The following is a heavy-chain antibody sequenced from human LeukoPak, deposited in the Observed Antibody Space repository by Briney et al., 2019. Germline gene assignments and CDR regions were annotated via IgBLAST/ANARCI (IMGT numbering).Heavy chain of an antibody. CDR2: ISAYNGNT. CDR3: ARVGYQLLRDY. D-gene: IGHD2-2*01. Sequence: ASLKVSCTASGYTFTSYGISWVRQAPGQGLECMGWISAYNGNTNYAQKLQGRVTMTTDTSTSTAYMELRSLRSEDTAVYNCARVGYQLLRDYWGQGTLVTVSS. CDR1: GYTFTSYG. J-gene: IGHJ4*02. V-gene: IGHV1-18*01.